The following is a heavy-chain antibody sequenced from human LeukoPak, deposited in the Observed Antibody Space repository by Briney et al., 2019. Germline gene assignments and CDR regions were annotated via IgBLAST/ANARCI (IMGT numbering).Heavy chain of an antibody. CDR1: GGTFSSYA. Sequence: ASVKVSCKASGGTFSSYAISWVRQAPGQGLEWMGGIIPIFGTANYAQKFQGRVTITADESTSTAYMELSSLRSEDTAVYYCARALDVYYGSGSYSYYYYMDVWGKGTTVTVSS. D-gene: IGHD3-10*01. CDR2: IIPIFGTA. CDR3: ARALDVYYGSGSYSYYYYMDV. V-gene: IGHV1-69*13. J-gene: IGHJ6*03.